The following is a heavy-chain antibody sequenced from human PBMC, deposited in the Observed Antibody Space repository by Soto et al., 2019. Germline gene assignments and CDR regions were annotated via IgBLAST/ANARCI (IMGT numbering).Heavy chain of an antibody. D-gene: IGHD5-12*01. Sequence: QVQLVESGGGVVQPGRSLRLSCAASGFTFSSYGMHWVRQAPGKGLEWVAVISYDGSNKYYADSVKRRLTISRDNSKNTLYLQMNSLRGEDTAVYYCAKDNGSGCDWLRVGDASDIWGQETMVTVSS. CDR1: GFTFSSYG. CDR2: ISYDGSNK. V-gene: IGHV3-30*18. J-gene: IGHJ3*02. CDR3: AKDNGSGCDWLRVGDASDI.